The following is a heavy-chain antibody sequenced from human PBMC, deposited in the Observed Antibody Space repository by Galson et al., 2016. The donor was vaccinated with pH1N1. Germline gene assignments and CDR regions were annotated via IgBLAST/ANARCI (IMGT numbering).Heavy chain of an antibody. Sequence: TLSLTCTVSGTPISSGSYYWSWIRQPAGKGLEWIGHIHTSGSTNYNPSLKSRVTISVDTSKNQFSLKVSSVTAADTAVYYCARDRSPARLSYWGQGTLVTVSS. V-gene: IGHV4-61*09. J-gene: IGHJ4*02. D-gene: IGHD2-2*01. CDR3: ARDRSPARLSY. CDR2: IHTSGST. CDR1: GTPISSGSYY.